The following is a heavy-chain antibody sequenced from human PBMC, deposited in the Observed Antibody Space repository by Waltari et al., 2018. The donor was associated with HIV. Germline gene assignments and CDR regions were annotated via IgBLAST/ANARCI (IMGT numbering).Heavy chain of an antibody. V-gene: IGHV3-33*01. Sequence: QVQLVESGGGVVQPGRSLRLSCAASGFTFSNFAMHWVRQAPGKGLEWVAVIWYDGDNKYYADSVKGRFTISRDNSKNTLYLQMNSLRVEDMAVYYCARGGYYYDISGYYHYWGQGTLVTVSS. CDR2: IWYDGDNK. CDR3: ARGGYYYDISGYYHY. J-gene: IGHJ4*02. CDR1: GFTFSNFA. D-gene: IGHD3-22*01.